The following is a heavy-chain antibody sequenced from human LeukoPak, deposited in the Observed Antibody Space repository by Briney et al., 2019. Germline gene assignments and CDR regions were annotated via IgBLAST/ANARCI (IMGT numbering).Heavy chain of an antibody. CDR2: INQDASEI. Sequence: GSLRLSCAASGFTFSTYWMNWYRQAPGKGLEWVGNINQDASEINYVDSVRGRFTISRDNAKNSLHLQMNSLRAEDTAVYYCATDRDNSDWQKRFDSWGQGTLVTVSS. CDR1: GFTFSTYW. V-gene: IGHV3-7*01. D-gene: IGHD2-21*02. J-gene: IGHJ4*02. CDR3: ATDRDNSDWQKRFDS.